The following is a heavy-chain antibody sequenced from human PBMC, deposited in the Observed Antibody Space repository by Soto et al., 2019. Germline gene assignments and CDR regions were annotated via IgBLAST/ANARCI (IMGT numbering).Heavy chain of an antibody. V-gene: IGHV1-69*02. CDR3: AIPHNPTIGPGREFVDY. J-gene: IGHJ4*02. CDR2: ILPVLGIT. D-gene: IGHD1-26*01. Sequence: QVHLVQSGAEVKKPGSSVKVSCKASGGTFSTFTITWLRQAPGQGLEWMGRILPVLGITNYAQKFQGRVTIAAETSTSPAYMALSSLRSEYTAVCYCAIPHNPTIGPGREFVDYCGQGTLVTVSP. CDR1: GGTFSTFT.